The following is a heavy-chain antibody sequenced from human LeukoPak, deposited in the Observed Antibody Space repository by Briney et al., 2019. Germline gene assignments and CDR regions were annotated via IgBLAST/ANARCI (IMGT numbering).Heavy chain of an antibody. V-gene: IGHV3-7*01. Sequence: PGGSLRLSCAASGFTFSSYWMSWVRQAPGKGLEWVANIKQDGSGKYYVDSVKGRFTISRDNAKNSLYLQMNSLRAEDTAVYYCARARRYLGYCSGGSCYGYFDYWGQGTLVTVSS. CDR2: IKQDGSGK. CDR1: GFTFSSYW. CDR3: ARARRYLGYCSGGSCYGYFDY. D-gene: IGHD2-15*01. J-gene: IGHJ4*02.